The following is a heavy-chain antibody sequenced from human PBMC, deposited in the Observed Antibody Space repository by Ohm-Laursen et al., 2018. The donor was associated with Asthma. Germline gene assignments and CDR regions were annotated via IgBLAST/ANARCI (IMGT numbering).Heavy chain of an antibody. J-gene: IGHJ3*02. CDR2: ISSDETYK. D-gene: IGHD2-15*01. CDR1: GFTFSIYA. Sequence: SLRLSCSASGFTFSIYALHWVRQAPGKGLEWVAIISSDETYKNYAHSVKGRFTISKDNSKNTLFLQMNSLSPDGTAVYYCAGRGFCGGGTNAAFDIWGQGTMVAVSS. CDR3: AGRGFCGGGTNAAFDI. V-gene: IGHV3-30*04.